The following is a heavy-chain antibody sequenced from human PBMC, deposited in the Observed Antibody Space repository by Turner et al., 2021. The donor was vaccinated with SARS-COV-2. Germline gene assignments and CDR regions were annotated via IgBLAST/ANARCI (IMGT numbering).Heavy chain of an antibody. Sequence: QVQLVESGGGVVQPGRSLRLSCAASGFTFRRYGMHWVRQAPGKGLWWVAVIWYDGSNKYYTDTVKSRFTISRDNSKITRYLQMNSLRAEYTAVNYCAGDQLGVEATWFDPWGQGTLVTVSS. D-gene: IGHD2-8*01. V-gene: IGHV3-33*01. CDR3: AGDQLGVEATWFDP. J-gene: IGHJ5*02. CDR1: GFTFRRYG. CDR2: IWYDGSNK.